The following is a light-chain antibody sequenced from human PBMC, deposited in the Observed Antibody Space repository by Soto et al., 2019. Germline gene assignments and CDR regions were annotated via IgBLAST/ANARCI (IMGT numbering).Light chain of an antibody. CDR1: QSVSSSY. J-gene: IGKJ1*01. CDR2: GAS. CDR3: QQYGSSWT. Sequence: EIVLTQSPGTLSLSPGERATLSCRASQSVSSSYLAWYQQKPGQAPRLLIYGASSRATGIPDRFSGSGSGTDFTLTISILESEDFAVYYCQQYGSSWTFGQGTKVEIK. V-gene: IGKV3-20*01.